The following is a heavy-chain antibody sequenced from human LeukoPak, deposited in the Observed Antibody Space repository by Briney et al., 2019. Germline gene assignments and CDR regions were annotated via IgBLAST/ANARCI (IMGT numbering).Heavy chain of an antibody. CDR1: GFTFSSYS. CDR2: ISSSSSYI. J-gene: IGHJ6*03. D-gene: IGHD3-10*01. V-gene: IGHV3-21*01. CDR3: ARENQHRGLWFGDRIRRYYYYYMDV. Sequence: KPGGSLRLSCAASGFTFSSYSMNWVRQAPGKGLEWVSSISSSSSYIYYADSVKGRFTISRDNAKNSLYLQMNSLRAEDTAVYYCARENQHRGLWFGDRIRRYYYYYMDVWGKGTTVTISS.